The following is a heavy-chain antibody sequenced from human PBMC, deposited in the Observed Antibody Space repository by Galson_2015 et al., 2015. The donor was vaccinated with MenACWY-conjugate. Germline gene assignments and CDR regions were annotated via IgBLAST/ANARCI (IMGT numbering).Heavy chain of an antibody. CDR3: TTDYFGQYFVAS. CDR2: IKSKTHSGTP. V-gene: IGHV3-15*01. Sequence: SLRLSCAASGFTFSNAWMTWVRQAPGKGLEWVGRIKSKTHSGTPDYAAPVNGRFTISSDDSRNTVYLEMNGLKAEDTGLYYCTTDYFGQYFVASWGQGTPVTVSS. J-gene: IGHJ4*02. D-gene: IGHD2/OR15-2a*01. CDR1: GFTFSNAW.